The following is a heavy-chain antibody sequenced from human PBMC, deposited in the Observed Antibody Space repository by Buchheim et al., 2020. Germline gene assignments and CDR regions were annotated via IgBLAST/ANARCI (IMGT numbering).Heavy chain of an antibody. Sequence: QVQLQQWGAGLLKPSETLSLTCAVYGGSFSGYYWNWIRQPPGKGLEWIGEVKHDGFINYNASVRSRVTISVDTSKNQFSLRLSSVTAADTAVYFCARGGDPTPEKYLHYRFDVWGQGTT. CDR3: ARGGDPTPEKYLHYRFDV. CDR2: VKHDGFI. CDR1: GGSFSGYY. D-gene: IGHD2/OR15-2a*01. V-gene: IGHV4-34*01. J-gene: IGHJ6*02.